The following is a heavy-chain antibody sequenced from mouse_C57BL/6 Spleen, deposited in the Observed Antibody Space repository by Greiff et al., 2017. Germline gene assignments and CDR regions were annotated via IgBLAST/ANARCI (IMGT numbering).Heavy chain of an antibody. J-gene: IGHJ4*01. V-gene: IGHV1-20*01. CDR2: INPYNGDT. CDR3: ARWEITTVYYYAMDY. CDR1: GYSFTGYF. D-gene: IGHD1-1*01. Sequence: EVQLKESGPELVKPGDSVKISCKASGYSFTGYFMNWVMQSHGKSLEWIGRINPYNGDTFYNQKFKGKATLTVDKSSSTAHMELRSLTSEDSAVYYCARWEITTVYYYAMDYWGQGTSVTVSS.